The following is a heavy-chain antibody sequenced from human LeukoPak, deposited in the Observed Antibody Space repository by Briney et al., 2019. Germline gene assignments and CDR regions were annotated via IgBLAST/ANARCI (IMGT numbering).Heavy chain of an antibody. CDR3: ARDRLYCGGDCYSHDAFDI. CDR1: EFTFSSYS. Sequence: GGSLRLSCAASEFTFSSYSMNWVRQAPGKGLEWVSSISSSSSYIYYAGSVKGRFTISRDNAKNSLYLQMNSLRAEDTAVYFCARDRLYCGGDCYSHDAFDIWGQGTMVTVSS. D-gene: IGHD2-21*02. V-gene: IGHV3-21*01. CDR2: ISSSSSYI. J-gene: IGHJ3*02.